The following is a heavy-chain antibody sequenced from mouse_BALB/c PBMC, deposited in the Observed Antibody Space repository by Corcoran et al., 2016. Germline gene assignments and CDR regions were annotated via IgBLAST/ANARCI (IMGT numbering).Heavy chain of an antibody. Sequence: EVQLQQSGAELVKPGASVKLSCTASGFNIKDTYMHWVKQSPEQGLEWIGRIDPANGNTKYDTKFQGKATITADKSSNTAYLQLSSLTSEDTAVYYCARNSWLRMDYWGQGTSVTVSS. CDR2: IDPANGNT. D-gene: IGHD2-2*01. CDR1: GFNIKDTY. CDR3: ARNSWLRMDY. J-gene: IGHJ4*01. V-gene: IGHV14-3*02.